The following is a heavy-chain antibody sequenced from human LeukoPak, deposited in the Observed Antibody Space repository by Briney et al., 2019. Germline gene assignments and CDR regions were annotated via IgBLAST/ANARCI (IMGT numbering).Heavy chain of an antibody. CDR2: IYYSGST. CDR1: GGSISSSSYY. CDR3: ARHSGGSVKGGAFNI. J-gene: IGHJ3*02. V-gene: IGHV4-39*01. Sequence: SETLSLTCTVSGGSISSSSYYWGWIRQPPGKGLEWIGSIYYSGSTYYNPSLKSRVTISVDTSKNQFSLKLSSVTAADTAVYYCARHSGGSVKGGAFNIWGQGTMVTVSS. D-gene: IGHD2-15*01.